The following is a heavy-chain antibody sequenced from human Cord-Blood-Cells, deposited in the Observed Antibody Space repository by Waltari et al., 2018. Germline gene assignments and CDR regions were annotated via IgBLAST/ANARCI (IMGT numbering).Heavy chain of an antibody. CDR2: FDPEDGET. J-gene: IGHJ4*02. Sequence: QVQQVQSGAEVNKPRASVKVSCKVSGYNLTKLSMHGVRQAPGKGIGWMGGFDPEDGETIYAQKFQGRVTMTEDTSTDTAYMELSSLRSEDTAVYYCATSLDAPYGFDYWGQGTLVTVSS. CDR3: ATSLDAPYGFDY. D-gene: IGHD3-10*01. CDR1: GYNLTKLS. V-gene: IGHV1-24*01.